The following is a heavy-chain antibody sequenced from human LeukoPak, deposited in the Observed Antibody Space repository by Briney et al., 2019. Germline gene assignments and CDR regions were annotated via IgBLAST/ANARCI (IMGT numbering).Heavy chain of an antibody. Sequence: GGSLRLSWAASGXTFSSYAVSWVRQAPGKGLEWVAVISYGGSNKYYADSVKGRFTISRDKSKNTLYLQMNSLRAGDTAVYYCARVGKSGSYPFDYWGQGSLVTVSS. J-gene: IGHJ4*02. CDR3: ARVGKSGSYPFDY. V-gene: IGHV3-30-3*01. CDR2: ISYGGSNK. D-gene: IGHD1-26*01. CDR1: GXTFSSYA.